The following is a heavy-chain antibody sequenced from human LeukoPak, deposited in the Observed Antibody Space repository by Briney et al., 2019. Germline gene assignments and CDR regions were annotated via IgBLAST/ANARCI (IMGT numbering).Heavy chain of an antibody. V-gene: IGHV3-30*18. J-gene: IGHJ4*02. D-gene: IGHD2-2*02. CDR2: IWYGGSNK. Sequence: PGRSLRLSCAASGFTFSSYGMHWVRQAPGKGLEWVAVIWYGGSNKYYADSVKGRFTISRDNSKNTLYLQMNSLRAEDTAVYYYAKDRLYCSSTSCYTEGGFDYWGQGTLVTVSS. CDR3: AKDRLYCSSTSCYTEGGFDY. CDR1: GFTFSSYG.